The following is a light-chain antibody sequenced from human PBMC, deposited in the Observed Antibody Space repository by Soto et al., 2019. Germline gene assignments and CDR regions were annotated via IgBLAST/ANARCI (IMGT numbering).Light chain of an antibody. J-gene: IGKJ5*01. CDR1: QSVSNNY. V-gene: IGKV3-11*01. Sequence: EIVLTQSPGTLSLSPGEKDTLSCRAIQSVSNNYLAWYQQKPGQAPRLLIYGASNRATGIPARFSGSGSGTDFTLTISSLEAEDFAVYYCQQRSNWPPITFGQGTRLEIK. CDR3: QQRSNWPPIT. CDR2: GAS.